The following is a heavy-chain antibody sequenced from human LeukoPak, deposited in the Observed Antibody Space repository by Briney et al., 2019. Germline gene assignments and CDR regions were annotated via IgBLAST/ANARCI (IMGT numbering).Heavy chain of an antibody. CDR1: GYTFTGYY. J-gene: IGHJ4*02. D-gene: IGHD3-10*01. CDR2: INPNSGGT. Sequence: ASVKVSCKASGYTFTGYYMHWVRQAPGEGVEWVGRINPNSGGTNYAQKFQGRVTMTRDTSISTAYMELSRLRSDDTAVYYCARALWFGELSFDYWGQGTLVTVSS. V-gene: IGHV1-2*06. CDR3: ARALWFGELSFDY.